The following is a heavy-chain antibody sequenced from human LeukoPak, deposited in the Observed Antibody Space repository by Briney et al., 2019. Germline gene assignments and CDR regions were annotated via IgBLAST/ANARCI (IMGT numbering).Heavy chain of an antibody. CDR3: ARDWGVDS. Sequence: GGSLRLSCAASGFTFSIYTMVWVRQPPGKGLEWVAVTSYDESDKHYADSVKGRFTISRDNSNNTLYLQMNSLRPEDTAVYYCARDWGVDSWGQGTLVTVSS. D-gene: IGHD3-10*01. CDR2: TSYDESDK. V-gene: IGHV3-30-3*01. CDR1: GFTFSIYT. J-gene: IGHJ4*02.